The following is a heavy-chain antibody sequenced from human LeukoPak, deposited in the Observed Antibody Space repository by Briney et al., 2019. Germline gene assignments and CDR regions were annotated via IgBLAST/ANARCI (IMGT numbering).Heavy chain of an antibody. CDR1: GGSFSGYY. D-gene: IGHD6-13*01. J-gene: IGHJ6*03. V-gene: IGHV4-59*01. CDR3: AKEGYSRGYYSYYYMDV. Sequence: SETLSLTCAVYGGSFSGYYWSWIRQPPGKGLEWIGYIYYSGSTTYNPSLKSRVTISIDMSKNQFSLKLSSVTAEDTAVYYCAKEGYSRGYYSYYYMDVWGKGTTVTVSS. CDR2: IYYSGST.